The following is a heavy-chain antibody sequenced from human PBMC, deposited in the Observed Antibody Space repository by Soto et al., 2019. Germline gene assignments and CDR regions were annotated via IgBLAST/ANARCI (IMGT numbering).Heavy chain of an antibody. Sequence: GGSLRLSCAASGFIFSNYWMSWVRQTPGKGLAWVANIKQNGSEKYYVDSVKGRFTISRDNAKNSLYLQMNSLRAEDTAVYYCARLNSGYFDYWAQGALVTVSS. J-gene: IGHJ4*02. D-gene: IGHD2-8*02. CDR3: ARLNSGYFDY. CDR1: GFIFSNYW. V-gene: IGHV3-7*01. CDR2: IKQNGSEK.